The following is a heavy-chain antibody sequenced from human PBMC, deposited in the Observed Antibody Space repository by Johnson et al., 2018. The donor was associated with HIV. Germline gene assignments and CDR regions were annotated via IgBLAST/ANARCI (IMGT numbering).Heavy chain of an antibody. Sequence: QVQLVESGGGLVQPGGSLRLSCAASGFTFSNFGIHWVRQAPGKGPEWVAVISFDGNLKKYADSVKGRFTISRDNAKNTLYLQMNRLRAEDTAVYYCALSGGAAAYDAFDIWGQGTMVTVSS. CDR3: ALSGGAAAYDAFDI. CDR2: ISFDGNLK. V-gene: IGHV3-33*03. D-gene: IGHD6-13*01. CDR1: GFTFSNFG. J-gene: IGHJ3*02.